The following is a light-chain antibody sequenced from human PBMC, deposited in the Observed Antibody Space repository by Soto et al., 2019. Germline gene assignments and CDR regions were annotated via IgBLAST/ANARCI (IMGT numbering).Light chain of an antibody. J-gene: IGLJ2*01. CDR2: DVS. CDR1: SSDVGGYNY. V-gene: IGLV2-14*01. Sequence: QSALTQPASVSGSPGQSITISCTGTSSDVGGYNYVSWYQQHPGKAPKLMIYDVSNRPSGVSNRFSGSKSANTASLTISGLQAEDEADYYCSSYTGISTYVVFGGGTKLTVL. CDR3: SSYTGISTYVV.